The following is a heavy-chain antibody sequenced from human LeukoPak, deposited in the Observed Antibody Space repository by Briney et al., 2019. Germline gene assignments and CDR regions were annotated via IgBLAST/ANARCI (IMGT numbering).Heavy chain of an antibody. J-gene: IGHJ4*02. CDR3: ARDRPNQRSPQRIAAAGTRSEPFDY. V-gene: IGHV3-7*01. CDR2: INLDGSEK. CDR1: GFTFSSYW. D-gene: IGHD6-13*01. Sequence: PGGSLRLSCAASGFTFSSYWMSWIRQAPGKGLEWVANINLDGSEKNYVDSVKGRFTISRDNAKDSLFLQMNSLRVEDTAVYYCARDRPNQRSPQRIAAAGTRSEPFDYWGQGTLVTVSS.